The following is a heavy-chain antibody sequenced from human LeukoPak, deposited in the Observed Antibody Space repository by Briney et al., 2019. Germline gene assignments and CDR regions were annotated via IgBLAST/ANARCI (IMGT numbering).Heavy chain of an antibody. J-gene: IGHJ4*02. CDR3: AKGDDYYGSGSYYNVYY. D-gene: IGHD3-10*01. CDR1: GVTFSSYV. CDR2: ISGSGGST. Sequence: PGGSLRLSCEASGVTFSSYVMSWVRQAPGKGPEWVSAISGSGGSTYYADSVKGRFTISRDNSKNTLYLQMNSLRAEDTAVYYCAKGDDYYGSGSYYNVYYWGQGTLVTVSS. V-gene: IGHV3-23*01.